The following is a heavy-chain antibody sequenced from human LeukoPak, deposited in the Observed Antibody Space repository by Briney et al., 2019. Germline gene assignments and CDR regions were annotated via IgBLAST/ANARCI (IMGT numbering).Heavy chain of an antibody. D-gene: IGHD6-19*01. V-gene: IGHV3-48*03. CDR1: GFTFSSYE. Sequence: PGGSLRLSCAASGFTFSSYEMNWVRQAPGKGLEWVSYISSSGSTIYYADSVKGRFTISRDNAKKSLYLQMNSLRAEDTAVYYCANQLSSGWYDDAFDIWGQGTMVTVSS. J-gene: IGHJ3*02. CDR2: ISSSGSTI. CDR3: ANQLSSGWYDDAFDI.